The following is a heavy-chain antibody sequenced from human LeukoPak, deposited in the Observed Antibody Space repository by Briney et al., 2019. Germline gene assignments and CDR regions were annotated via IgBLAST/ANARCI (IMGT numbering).Heavy chain of an antibody. V-gene: IGHV3-48*02. CDR3: ARDVNSYAKLDY. CDR1: GFTFTTYT. Sequence: PGGSLRLSCAASGFTFTTYTMNWVRQAPGKGLEWVSFISSSGATVYYADSVKGRFTISRDNAKNSLFLQMSSLRDEDTAVYYCARDVNSYAKLDYWGWGTLVTVSS. CDR2: ISSSGATV. J-gene: IGHJ4*02. D-gene: IGHD5-18*01.